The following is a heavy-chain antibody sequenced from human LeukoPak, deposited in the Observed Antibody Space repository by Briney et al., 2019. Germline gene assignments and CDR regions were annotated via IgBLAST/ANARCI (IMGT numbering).Heavy chain of an antibody. Sequence: GRSLRLSCAASGFTFSSYGMHWVRQAPGKGLEWVVVMSYDGSNKYYADSVKGRFTISRDNSKNTLYLQMNSLRAEDTAVYYCAKALRSRASIAVAGGWGQGTLVTVSS. D-gene: IGHD6-19*01. V-gene: IGHV3-30*18. CDR2: MSYDGSNK. CDR3: AKALRSRASIAVAGG. J-gene: IGHJ4*02. CDR1: GFTFSSYG.